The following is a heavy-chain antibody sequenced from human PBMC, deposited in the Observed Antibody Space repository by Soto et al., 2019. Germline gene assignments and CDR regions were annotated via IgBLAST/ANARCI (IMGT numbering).Heavy chain of an antibody. CDR1: GGTFSSYA. Sequence: GASVKVSCKASGGTFSSYAISWVRQAPGQGLEWMGGIIPIFGTANYAQKFQGRVTITADESTSTAYMEPSSLRSEDTAVYYCASSFYGSGSYRVPDYYYYYGMDVWGQGTTVTVSS. V-gene: IGHV1-69*13. J-gene: IGHJ6*02. D-gene: IGHD3-10*01. CDR3: ASSFYGSGSYRVPDYYYYYGMDV. CDR2: IIPIFGTA.